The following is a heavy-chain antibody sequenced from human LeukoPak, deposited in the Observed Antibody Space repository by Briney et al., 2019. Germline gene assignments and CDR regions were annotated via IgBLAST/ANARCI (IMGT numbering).Heavy chain of an antibody. J-gene: IGHJ4*02. V-gene: IGHV3-74*01. D-gene: IGHD3-9*01. CDR3: ARVTGYSAFDY. CDR2: INSDGSST. CDR1: GFTFSIYA. Sequence: GGSLRLSCAASGFTFSIYAMSWVRQAPGKGLGCVSRINSDGSSTIYADSVKGRSTISRDNAKNTLYLQMNSLRPEDTAVYYCARVTGYSAFDYWGQGTLVTVSS.